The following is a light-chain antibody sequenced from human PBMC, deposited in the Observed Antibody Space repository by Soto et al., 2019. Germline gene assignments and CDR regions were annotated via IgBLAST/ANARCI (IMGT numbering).Light chain of an antibody. CDR3: MQSTQLPPT. J-gene: IGKJ5*01. CDR2: EVS. Sequence: DVVMTQTPLSLSVAPGQRASISCKSRQSLLHITGETFLSWYLQKPGQSPQVLIYEVSTRVSGVPDRFSGSGSGTDFTLEISRVQPDDVAIYYCMQSTQLPPTFGHGTRLEIK. CDR1: QSLLHITGETF. V-gene: IGKV2D-29*02.